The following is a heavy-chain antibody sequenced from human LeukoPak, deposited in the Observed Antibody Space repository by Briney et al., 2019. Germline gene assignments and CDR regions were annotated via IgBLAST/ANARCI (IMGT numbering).Heavy chain of an antibody. D-gene: IGHD1-26*01. CDR1: GGSISSSSYY. V-gene: IGHV4-39*01. CDR2: IYYSGST. Sequence: SETLSLTCTVYGGSISSSSYYWGWIRQPPGKGLEWIGSIYYSGSTYYNPSLKSRVTISVDTSKNQFSLKLSSVTAADTAVYYCGRVPSGLWWELPMGFDYWGQGTLVTVSS. J-gene: IGHJ4*02. CDR3: GRVPSGLWWELPMGFDY.